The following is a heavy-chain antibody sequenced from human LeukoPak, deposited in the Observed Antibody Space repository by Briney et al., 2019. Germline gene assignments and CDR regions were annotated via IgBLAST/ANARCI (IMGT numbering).Heavy chain of an antibody. V-gene: IGHV5-51*01. CDR1: GYRFTSYW. Sequence: GESLKISCKGSGYRFTSYWIGWVRPMPGRGLEWMGIIYPGDSDTRFSPSFQGHVTISVDKSISTAYLQWSSLKASDTAIYYCAREYSSSWYGYFDLWGRGTLVTVSS. CDR3: AREYSSSWYGYFDL. D-gene: IGHD6-13*01. CDR2: IYPGDSDT. J-gene: IGHJ2*01.